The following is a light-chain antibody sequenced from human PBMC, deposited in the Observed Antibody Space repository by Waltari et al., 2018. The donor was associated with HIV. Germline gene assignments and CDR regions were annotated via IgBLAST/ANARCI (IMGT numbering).Light chain of an antibody. CDR3: QSYDSSLSGVV. Sequence: QSLLTQPPSVSGAQGQEVTISCTGSSSNIGAGYHVHWYQQVPGTAPKLLISANMNRPSGVPDRFSGSKSGTSASLAITGLQAEDEADYYCQSYDSSLSGVVFGGGTKLTVL. V-gene: IGLV1-40*01. J-gene: IGLJ2*01. CDR1: SSNIGAGYH. CDR2: ANM.